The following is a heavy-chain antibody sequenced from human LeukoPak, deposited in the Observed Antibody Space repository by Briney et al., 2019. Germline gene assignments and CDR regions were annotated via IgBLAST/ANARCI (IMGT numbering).Heavy chain of an antibody. Sequence: RTGGSLRLSCAASGFTFSSYAMNWVRQAPGKGLAWVATISRSDGTTYYAGSVKGRFTISRDNSKNIVSLQMNSLRTEDTAVYYCARGGSYFDISGYYFYWGQGTLVTVSS. J-gene: IGHJ4*02. D-gene: IGHD3-22*01. CDR2: ISRSDGTT. CDR1: GFTFSSYA. CDR3: ARGGSYFDISGYYFY. V-gene: IGHV3-23*01.